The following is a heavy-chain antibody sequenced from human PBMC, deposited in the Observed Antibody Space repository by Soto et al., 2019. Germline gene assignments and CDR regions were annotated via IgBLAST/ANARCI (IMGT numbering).Heavy chain of an antibody. CDR1: GYTFTSYG. CDR2: ISPYNGNT. J-gene: IGHJ5*02. Sequence: QVQLVQSGAEVKKPGASVKVSCKASGYTFTSYGISWVRQAPGQGLEWMGWISPYNGNTNYAQNLQGRVTMTTDTSTSTAYMELRSLRSDDTAVYYCARDRRYNWNYGWFDPWGQGTLVTVPS. V-gene: IGHV1-18*01. CDR3: ARDRRYNWNYGWFDP. D-gene: IGHD1-7*01.